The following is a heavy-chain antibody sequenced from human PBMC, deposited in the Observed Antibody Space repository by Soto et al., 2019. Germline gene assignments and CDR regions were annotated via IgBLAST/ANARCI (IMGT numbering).Heavy chain of an antibody. CDR3: ARHLSSGSYPYYYYGMDV. Sequence: PGESLKISCKGSGYSFTSYWIGWVRQMPGKGLEWMGIIYPGDSDTRYSPSFQGQVTISADKSISTAYLQWSSLKASDTAMYYCARHLSSGSYPYYYYGMDVWGQGTTVTVSS. CDR1: GYSFTSYW. D-gene: IGHD1-26*01. CDR2: IYPGDSDT. V-gene: IGHV5-51*01. J-gene: IGHJ6*02.